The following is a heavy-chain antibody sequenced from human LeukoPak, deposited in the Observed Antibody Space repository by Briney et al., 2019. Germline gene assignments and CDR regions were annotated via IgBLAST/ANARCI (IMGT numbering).Heavy chain of an antibody. Sequence: PGGSLRLSCAASGFPFSSYSMNWVRQAPGKGLEWVSYISTSGSTIYYADSVKGRFTISRDNAKNSLYLQMNGLRDEDTAVYYCAKDRLLSLVFDYWGQGTLVTVSS. V-gene: IGHV3-48*02. D-gene: IGHD2/OR15-2a*01. CDR3: AKDRLLSLVFDY. CDR2: ISTSGSTI. J-gene: IGHJ4*02. CDR1: GFPFSSYS.